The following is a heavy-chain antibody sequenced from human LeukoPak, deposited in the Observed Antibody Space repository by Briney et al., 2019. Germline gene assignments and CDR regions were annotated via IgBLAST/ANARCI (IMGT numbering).Heavy chain of an antibody. CDR3: ARGSGYYSAHFDY. D-gene: IGHD3-22*01. CDR1: GGSFSGYY. CDR2: INHSGST. V-gene: IGHV4-34*01. Sequence: SETLSLTCAVYGGSFSGYYWSWIRQPPGKGLEWIGEINHSGSTNYNPSLKSRVTISVDTSKNQFSLKLSSVTAADTAVYYCARGSGYYSAHFDYWGQGTLVTVSS. J-gene: IGHJ4*02.